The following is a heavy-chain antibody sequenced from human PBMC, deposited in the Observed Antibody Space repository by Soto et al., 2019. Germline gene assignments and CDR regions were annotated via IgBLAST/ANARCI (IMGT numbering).Heavy chain of an antibody. D-gene: IGHD5-12*01. CDR3: ARGLYTGWHYFDY. V-gene: IGHV3-66*01. J-gene: IGHJ4*02. CDR1: GFTVSSKY. Sequence: EVQLVESGGGLVQPGGSLRLCCSASGFTVSSKYMSWVRQAPGNGLEWVSVIYSGGSTYYADSVKGRFTISRDNSKNTLYLQMNSLRAEDTAVYYCARGLYTGWHYFDYWGQGTLVTVSS. CDR2: IYSGGST.